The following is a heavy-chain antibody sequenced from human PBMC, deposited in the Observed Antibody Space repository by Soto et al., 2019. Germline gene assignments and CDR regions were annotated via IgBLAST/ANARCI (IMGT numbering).Heavy chain of an antibody. V-gene: IGHV1-2*02. CDR1: GYTFSDYF. J-gene: IGHJ2*01. CDR3: ARDSGIPGRYWYFGL. Sequence: QVQLVQSGAEVKKPGASVKVSCTTYGYTFSDYFLHWVRQAPGQGPEWMGFINPKRGGTEYAQKFQGRVTMTSDTSSSTVYMDLSGLTSDDTAIYYCARDSGIPGRYWYFGLWGRGSLLTVSS. CDR2: INPKRGGT. D-gene: IGHD2-21*01.